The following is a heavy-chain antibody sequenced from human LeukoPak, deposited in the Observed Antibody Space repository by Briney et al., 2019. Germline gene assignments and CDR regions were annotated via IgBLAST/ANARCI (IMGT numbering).Heavy chain of an antibody. D-gene: IGHD2-21*02. Sequence: PGGSLRLSCAASGFTFSDYYMSWIRRAPGKGLEWVSYISSSGSTIYYADSVKGRFTISRDNAKNSLYLQMNSLGVEDTAVYYCARGDYDYYYYMDVWGKGTTVTVSS. CDR3: ARGDYDYYYYMDV. CDR2: ISSSGSTI. CDR1: GFTFSDYY. J-gene: IGHJ6*03. V-gene: IGHV3-11*04.